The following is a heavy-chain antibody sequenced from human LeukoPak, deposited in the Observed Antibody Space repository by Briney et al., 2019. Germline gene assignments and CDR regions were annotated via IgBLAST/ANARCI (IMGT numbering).Heavy chain of an antibody. Sequence: ASVKVSCKASGYTFTSYGISWVRQATGQGLEWMGWMNPNSGNTGYAQKFQGRVTVTRNTSISTAYMELSSLRSEDTAVYYCARYRGYYDPGFDYWGQGTLVTVSS. J-gene: IGHJ4*02. CDR2: MNPNSGNT. D-gene: IGHD3-22*01. CDR3: ARYRGYYDPGFDY. V-gene: IGHV1-8*02. CDR1: GYTFTSYG.